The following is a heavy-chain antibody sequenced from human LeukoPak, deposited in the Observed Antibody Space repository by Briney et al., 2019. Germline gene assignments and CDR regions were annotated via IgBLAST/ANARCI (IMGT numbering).Heavy chain of an antibody. CDR1: GFTFSSYA. CDR3: AKDRSDIFDAFDI. J-gene: IGHJ3*02. CDR2: ISGSGGST. V-gene: IGHV3-23*01. D-gene: IGHD3-9*01. Sequence: PGGSLRLSCAASGFTFSSYAMSWVRHAPAKGLEWVSAISGSGGSTYYADSVKGRCTTSRDNSKNTLYLQMNSLRAEDTAVYYCAKDRSDIFDAFDIWGQGTMVTVSS.